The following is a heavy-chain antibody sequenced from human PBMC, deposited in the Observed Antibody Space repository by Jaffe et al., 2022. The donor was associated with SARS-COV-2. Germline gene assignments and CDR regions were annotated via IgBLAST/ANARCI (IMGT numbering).Heavy chain of an antibody. CDR1: GYSFTGYY. J-gene: IGHJ6*02. V-gene: IGHV1-2*06. CDR2: IHPNSGVT. Sequence: QVQLVQSGAEVKKPGASVKVSCKASGYSFTGYYIHWVRQAPGQGLEWMGRIHPNSGVTNYAQRFQGRVTMARDTSINTVYMELSRLRSDDTAVYYCAREVGGHARGLDVWGHGTTVTVSS. CDR3: AREVGGHARGLDV. D-gene: IGHD1-26*01.